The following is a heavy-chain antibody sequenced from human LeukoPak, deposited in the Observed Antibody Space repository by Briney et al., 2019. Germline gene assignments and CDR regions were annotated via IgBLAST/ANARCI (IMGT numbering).Heavy chain of an antibody. CDR3: ARGAHYDFWSGPTNYYFDY. CDR2: INPNSGGT. J-gene: IGHJ4*02. D-gene: IGHD3-3*01. CDR1: GYTFTGYY. Sequence: ASVKVFCKASGYTFTGYYMHWVRQAPGQGLQWMGWINPNSGGTNYAQKFQGRVTMTRDTSISTAYMELSRLRSDDTAVYYCARGAHYDFWSGPTNYYFDYWGQGTLVTVSS. V-gene: IGHV1-2*02.